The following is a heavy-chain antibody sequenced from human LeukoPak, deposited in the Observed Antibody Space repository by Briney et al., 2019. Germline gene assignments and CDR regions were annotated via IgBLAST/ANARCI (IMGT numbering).Heavy chain of an antibody. CDR2: ISRNSGTI. CDR1: GFTFDDYA. V-gene: IGHV3-9*01. CDR3: AKQGAAADTGAVDI. J-gene: IGHJ3*02. Sequence: PGGSLRLSCAASGFTFDDYAMHWVRQAPGKGLEWVSVISRNSGTIGYADSVKGRFTISRDNAKNSLHLQMNSLRAEDTALYYCAKQGAAADTGAVDIWGQGTMVTVSS. D-gene: IGHD6-13*01.